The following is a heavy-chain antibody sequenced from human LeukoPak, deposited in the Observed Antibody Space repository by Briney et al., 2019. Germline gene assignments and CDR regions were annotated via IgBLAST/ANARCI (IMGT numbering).Heavy chain of an antibody. J-gene: IGHJ3*02. Sequence: GASVKVSCKAFGYTFTGHYMHWVRQAPGQGLEWMGWINPNSGGTNYAQKFRDRVTVTRDTSISTVYMELSRLRSDDTAVYYCARDLKYGWSGYYSDAFDIWGQGTLVTVSS. D-gene: IGHD3-3*01. CDR2: INPNSGGT. V-gene: IGHV1-2*02. CDR1: GYTFTGHY. CDR3: ARDLKYGWSGYYSDAFDI.